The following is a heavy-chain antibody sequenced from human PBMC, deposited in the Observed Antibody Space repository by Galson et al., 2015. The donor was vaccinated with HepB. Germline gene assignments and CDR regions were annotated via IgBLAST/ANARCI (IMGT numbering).Heavy chain of an antibody. CDR3: ARAPAYSGIDFDY. V-gene: IGHV1-2*06. J-gene: IGHJ4*02. Sequence: SVKVSCKASGYTFTGYYVHWVRQAPGQGPEWMGRINPNSGGTNYAQKFQGRVTVTRDASLSTAYMEVSRLRPDDTAVYYCARAPAYSGIDFDYWGQGTLVTVSA. D-gene: IGHD4-23*01. CDR2: INPNSGGT. CDR1: GYTFTGYY.